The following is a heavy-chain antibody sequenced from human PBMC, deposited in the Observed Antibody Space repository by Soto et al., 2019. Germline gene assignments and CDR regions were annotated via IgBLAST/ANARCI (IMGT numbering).Heavy chain of an antibody. J-gene: IGHJ6*02. CDR1: GYTFTSYA. CDR2: INAGNGNT. CDR3: ARGVRGALGLQQTYYYYDMDV. V-gene: IGHV1-3*01. Sequence: ASVKVSCKASGYTFTSYAIHCVRQAPVQRLEWMGCINAGNGNTKYSQKFQGRVPITRDTSASTAYLELSSLRSADTAVYYCARGVRGALGLQQTYYYYDMDVWGQGTTVTVP. D-gene: IGHD3-10*01.